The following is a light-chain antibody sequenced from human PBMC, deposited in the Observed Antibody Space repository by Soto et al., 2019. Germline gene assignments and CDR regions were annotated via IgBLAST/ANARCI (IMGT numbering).Light chain of an antibody. CDR2: DVS. V-gene: IGLV2-11*01. Sequence: QSALTQPRSVSGSLGQSVTISCTGTSSDVGTYNYVSWYQHHPGKAPKLMIYDVSKRPSGVPDRFSGSKSGNTASLTISGLQAEDETDYYCCSYAGSYTYVFGTGTKVTVL. J-gene: IGLJ1*01. CDR3: CSYAGSYTYV. CDR1: SSDVGTYNY.